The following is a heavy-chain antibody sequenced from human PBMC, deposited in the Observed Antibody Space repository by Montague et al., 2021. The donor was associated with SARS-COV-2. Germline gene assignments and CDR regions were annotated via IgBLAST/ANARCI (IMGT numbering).Heavy chain of an antibody. V-gene: IGHV3-48*03. Sequence: SLRLSCAASGFTFSSYEMTWVRQAPGKGLEWVSYISSSGSTIYYADSVKGRFTISRDNAKNSLYLQMNSLRAEDTAVYYCARSYVLRFLEWLPYFDYWGQGALVTVSS. D-gene: IGHD3-3*01. CDR2: ISSSGSTI. CDR3: ARSYVLRFLEWLPYFDY. J-gene: IGHJ4*02. CDR1: GFTFSSYE.